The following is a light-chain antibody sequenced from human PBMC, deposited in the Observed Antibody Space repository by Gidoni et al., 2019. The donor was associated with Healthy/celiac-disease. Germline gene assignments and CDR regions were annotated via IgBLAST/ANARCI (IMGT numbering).Light chain of an antibody. V-gene: IGKV1-5*03. CDR2: KAS. CDR3: QQYNSYAYT. Sequence: DIQMTPSPSTLSASVGDRVTIPCRASQSIRSWLAWYQQKPGKAPKLLIYKASSLESGVPSRFSGSGSGTELTITISSLQPDDFATYYCQQYNSYAYTFGQGTKLESK. J-gene: IGKJ2*01. CDR1: QSIRSW.